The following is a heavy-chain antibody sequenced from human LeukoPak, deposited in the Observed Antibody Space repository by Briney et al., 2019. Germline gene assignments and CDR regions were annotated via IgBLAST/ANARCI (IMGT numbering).Heavy chain of an antibody. J-gene: IGHJ6*02. V-gene: IGHV3-7*01. D-gene: IGHD7-27*01. Sequence: PGRSLRLSCAASGFTFDDYAMHWVRQAPGKGPEWVATIKQDGSEEHYVDSVKGRFTVSRDNARNSLFLQMNSLRVEDTAVYYCTTYKNWVAGDVWGQGTTVSVSS. CDR2: IKQDGSEE. CDR3: TTYKNWVAGDV. CDR1: GFTFDDYA.